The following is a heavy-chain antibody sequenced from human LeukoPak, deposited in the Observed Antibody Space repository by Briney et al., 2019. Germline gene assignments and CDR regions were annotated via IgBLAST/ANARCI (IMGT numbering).Heavy chain of an antibody. CDR3: ARDRASYDTSGSHFDY. CDR1: GDSVSSNGAA. Sequence: SQTLSLTCAISGDSVSSNGAAWNWVRQSPSRGLEWLGRAFYRSKWYNDYAISVKSRITINPDTSKNQFSLQLNSVTPEDTAVYYCARDRASYDTSGSHFDYWGQGTLVTVSS. V-gene: IGHV6-1*01. D-gene: IGHD3-22*01. CDR2: AFYRSKWYN. J-gene: IGHJ4*02.